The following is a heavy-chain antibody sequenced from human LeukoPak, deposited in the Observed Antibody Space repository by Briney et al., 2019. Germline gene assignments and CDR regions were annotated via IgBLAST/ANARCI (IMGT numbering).Heavy chain of an antibody. Sequence: SETLSLTCTVSGGSISSYSWSWIRQPPGKGLEWIGYIYYSGSTNYNPSLKSRVTISVDTSKNQFSLKLSSVTAADTAVYYCARDLGGSYYGDYDYWGQGTLVTVSS. CDR3: ARDLGGSYYGDYDY. V-gene: IGHV4-59*01. D-gene: IGHD1-26*01. CDR1: GGSISSYS. CDR2: IYYSGST. J-gene: IGHJ4*02.